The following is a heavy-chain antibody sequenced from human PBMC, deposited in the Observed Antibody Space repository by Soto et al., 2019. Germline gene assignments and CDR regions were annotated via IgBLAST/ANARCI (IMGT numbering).Heavy chain of an antibody. CDR2: INAGNGNT. J-gene: IGHJ6*03. CDR1: GYTFTSYA. D-gene: IGHD3-10*01. V-gene: IGHV1-3*01. CDR3: ATFLGGYYGSGSYYEHDYYYYMDV. Sequence: ASVKVSCKASGYTFTSYAMHWVRQAPGQRLEWMGWINAGNGNTKYSQKFQGRVTITRDTSASTAYMEMSRLRSEDTAVYYCATFLGGYYGSGSYYEHDYYYYMDVWGKGTTVTVSS.